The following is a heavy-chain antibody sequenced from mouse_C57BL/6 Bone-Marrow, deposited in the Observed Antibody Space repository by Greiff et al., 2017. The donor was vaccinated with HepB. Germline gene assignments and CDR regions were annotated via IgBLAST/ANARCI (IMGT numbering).Heavy chain of an antibody. V-gene: IGHV1-74*01. J-gene: IGHJ3*01. D-gene: IGHD2-2*01. Sequence: QVQLQQPGAELVKPGASVKVSCKASGYTFTSYWMHWVKQRPGQGLEWIGRIHPSDSDTNYNQKFKGKATLTVDKSSSTAYMQLSSLTYEDSAVYYCARGHMVTAGFAYWGQGTLVTVSA. CDR2: IHPSDSDT. CDR1: GYTFTSYW. CDR3: ARGHMVTAGFAY.